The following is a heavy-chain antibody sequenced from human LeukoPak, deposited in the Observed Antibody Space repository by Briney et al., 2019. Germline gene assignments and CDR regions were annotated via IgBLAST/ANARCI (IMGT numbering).Heavy chain of an antibody. Sequence: KTGGSLRLSCAASGFTFSTYSMNWVRHATGKGLEWVSSISSSSTYVYYADSVKGRFTISRDDAKNSLYLQMNSLRAEDTAVYYCARVRCSGGGCFYNFDYWGQGSLVTVSS. CDR2: ISSSSTYV. J-gene: IGHJ4*02. V-gene: IGHV3-21*01. CDR3: ARVRCSGGGCFYNFDY. D-gene: IGHD2-15*01. CDR1: GFTFSTYS.